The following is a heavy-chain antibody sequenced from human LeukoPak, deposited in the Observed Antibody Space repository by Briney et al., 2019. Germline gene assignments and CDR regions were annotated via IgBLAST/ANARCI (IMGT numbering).Heavy chain of an antibody. CDR2: IYYTGST. CDR3: ARHPMYYGSGSSWFDY. J-gene: IGHJ4*02. CDR1: GGSISRDY. Sequence: SETLSLTCTVSGGSISRDYWSWIRQPPGKGLEWIGYIYYTGSTNYNPSLKSRVTISVDTSKNQFSLKLSSVTAADTAVYYCARHPMYYGSGSSWFDYWGQGTLVTVSS. V-gene: IGHV4-59*08. D-gene: IGHD3-10*01.